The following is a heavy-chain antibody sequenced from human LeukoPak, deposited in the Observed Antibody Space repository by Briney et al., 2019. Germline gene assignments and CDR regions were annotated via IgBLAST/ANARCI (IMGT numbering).Heavy chain of an antibody. CDR3: ARDGAESGYNRYYYYYYTDV. D-gene: IGHD5-24*01. CDR1: GYTFIGFY. Sequence: ASVKVSCKASGYTFIGFYIHWVRQAPGQGLEWVGWIDPSSGDTKYARRFQGRVTMTRDTLIRTAYMELSSLTSDDTAVYYCARDGAESGYNRYYYYYYTDVWGGGATVNVS. V-gene: IGHV1-2*02. CDR2: IDPSSGDT. J-gene: IGHJ6*03.